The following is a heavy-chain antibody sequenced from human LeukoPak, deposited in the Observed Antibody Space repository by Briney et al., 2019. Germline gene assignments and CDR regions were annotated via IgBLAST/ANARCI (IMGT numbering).Heavy chain of an antibody. CDR3: AKAWVFGVVTYYFDY. CDR1: GFTFSSYA. Sequence: GGSLRLSRAASGFTFSSYAMSWVRQAPGKGLEWVSAISGSGGSTYYADSVKGRFTISRDNSKNTLYLQMNSLRAEDTAVYYCAKAWVFGVVTYYFDYWGQGTLVTVSS. CDR2: ISGSGGST. V-gene: IGHV3-23*01. D-gene: IGHD3-3*01. J-gene: IGHJ4*02.